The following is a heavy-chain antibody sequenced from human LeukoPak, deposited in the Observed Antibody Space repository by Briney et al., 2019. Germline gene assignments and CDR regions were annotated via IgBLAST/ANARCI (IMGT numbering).Heavy chain of an antibody. J-gene: IGHJ4*02. V-gene: IGHV3-33*08. D-gene: IGHD3-3*01. CDR3: ARDSAIFGVVMTYYFDY. CDR1: GFTFSSYA. Sequence: PGGSLRLSCAASGFTFSSYAMSWVRQAPGKGLEWVAVIWYDGSNKYYADSVKGRFTISRDNSKNTLYLQMNSLRAEDTAVYYCARDSAIFGVVMTYYFDYWGQGTLVTVSS. CDR2: IWYDGSNK.